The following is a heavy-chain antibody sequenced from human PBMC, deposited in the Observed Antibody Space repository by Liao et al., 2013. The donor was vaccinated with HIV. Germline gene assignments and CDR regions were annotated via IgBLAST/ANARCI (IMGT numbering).Heavy chain of an antibody. D-gene: IGHD4-17*01. V-gene: IGHV4-59*01. CDR1: GGSISNYY. Sequence: QVQLQESGPGLVKPSETLSLTCTVSGGSISNYYWNWIRQSPGKGLEWIGYVYYNGRATYNPSLNSRVTISVDTSKNQFSLRLNSVTAADTAVYYCVRDGRRTVLDFDYWGQGILVTVSS. J-gene: IGHJ4*02. CDR3: VRDGRRTVLDFDY. CDR2: VYYNGRA.